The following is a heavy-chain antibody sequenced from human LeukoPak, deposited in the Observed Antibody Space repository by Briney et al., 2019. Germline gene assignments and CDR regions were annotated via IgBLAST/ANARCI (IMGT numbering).Heavy chain of an antibody. J-gene: IGHJ4*02. CDR1: GFTFSSYG. Sequence: GGSLRLSCAASGFTFSSYGMSWVRQAPGKGLEWVSGISGSGGSTYYADSVKGRFTISRDSSKSTLYLQMNSLRTEDTGVYYCAKRGYYDSSGYYGPFDYWGQGTLVTVSS. CDR3: AKRGYYDSSGYYGPFDY. D-gene: IGHD3-22*01. V-gene: IGHV3-23*01. CDR2: ISGSGGST.